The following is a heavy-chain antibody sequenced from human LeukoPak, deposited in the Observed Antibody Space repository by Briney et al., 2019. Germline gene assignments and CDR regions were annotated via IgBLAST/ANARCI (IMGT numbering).Heavy chain of an antibody. Sequence: SETLSLTCSVSGGSISSYYCSWIRQPPGKGLEWIGYIYPSGTTNYNPSLKSRVTISVDTSKNQFSLKLSSVTAADTAVYYCARLDFWGGFYMLSDWGQGFLVTVSS. V-gene: IGHV4-4*09. CDR3: ARLDFWGGFYMLSD. D-gene: IGHD3-3*01. CDR2: IYPSGTT. CDR1: GGSISSYY. J-gene: IGHJ4*02.